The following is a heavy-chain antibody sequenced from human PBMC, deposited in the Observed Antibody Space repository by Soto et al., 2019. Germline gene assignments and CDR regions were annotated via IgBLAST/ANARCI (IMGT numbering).Heavy chain of an antibody. V-gene: IGHV1-8*01. D-gene: IGHD2-2*01. CDR3: ARGFCSSTSCHFDY. Sequence: QVQLVQSGAEVKKPGASMKVSCKASGYTFTSYDINWVRQATGQGLEWMGWMNLNSGNTGYAQKFQGRVTMTKDTSISTAYMELSSLSSEDTAVYFCARGFCSSTSCHFDYWGQGTLVTVSS. CDR1: GYTFTSYD. J-gene: IGHJ4*02. CDR2: MNLNSGNT.